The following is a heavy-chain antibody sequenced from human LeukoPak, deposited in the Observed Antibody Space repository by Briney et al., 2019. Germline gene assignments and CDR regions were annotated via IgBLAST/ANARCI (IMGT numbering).Heavy chain of an antibody. V-gene: IGHV3-11*06. Sequence: PGGSLRLSCAASGFIFSDYYMSWIRQAPGKGLEWVSYISSSSSYTNYADSVKGRFTISRDNAKNSLYLQMNSLRAEDTAVYYCARETVHYGMDVWGKGTTVTVSS. J-gene: IGHJ6*04. CDR1: GFIFSDYY. D-gene: IGHD2-21*02. CDR3: ARETVHYGMDV. CDR2: ISSSSSYT.